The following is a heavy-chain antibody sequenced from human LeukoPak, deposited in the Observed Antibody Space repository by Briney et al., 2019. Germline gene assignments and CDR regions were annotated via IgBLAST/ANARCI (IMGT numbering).Heavy chain of an antibody. J-gene: IGHJ4*02. CDR1: GLTFSNYA. CDR3: AKITKATTPNY. CDR2: ITDSGRKT. D-gene: IGHD4-17*01. Sequence: GSLRLSCAASGLTFSNYAMNWVRQASGRGLEWVSGITDSGRKTYYADSVKGRFSISRDNSKNTVYLQMSYLRAEDTAVYYCAKITKATTPNYWGQGTLVPVSS. V-gene: IGHV3-23*01.